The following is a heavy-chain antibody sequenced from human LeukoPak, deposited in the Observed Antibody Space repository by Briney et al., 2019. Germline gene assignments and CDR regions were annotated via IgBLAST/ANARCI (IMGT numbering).Heavy chain of an antibody. CDR1: GFTFSSYA. D-gene: IGHD4-11*01. CDR3: ASYTQTGMDV. Sequence: GGSLRLSRAAPGFTFSSYAMHWVRQAPGKGLEWVAVISYDGSNKYYADSVKGRFTVSRDNSKNTLYLQMNSLRAEDTAVYYCASYTQTGMDVWGQGTTVTVSS. CDR2: ISYDGSNK. J-gene: IGHJ6*02. V-gene: IGHV3-30-3*01.